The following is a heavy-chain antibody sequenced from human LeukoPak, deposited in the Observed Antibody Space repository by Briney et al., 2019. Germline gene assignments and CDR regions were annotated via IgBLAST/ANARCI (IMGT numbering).Heavy chain of an antibody. CDR1: GFTFSRYW. J-gene: IGHJ4*02. CDR2: VNSDGFST. CDR3: ASGSYSPFEY. Sequence: PGGSLRLSCAAYGFTFSRYWMHWVRQAPGKGLVWVARVNSDGFSTTYADSVKGRFTISRDNTKSTLYLQMNRLRAEDTAVYYCASGSYSPFEYWGQGTLVTVSS. D-gene: IGHD1-26*01. V-gene: IGHV3-74*03.